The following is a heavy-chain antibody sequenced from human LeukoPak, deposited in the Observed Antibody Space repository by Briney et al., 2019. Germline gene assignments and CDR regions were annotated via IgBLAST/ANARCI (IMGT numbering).Heavy chain of an antibody. CDR3: ARVGHGSGSYYIPPWRPYNWFDP. Sequence: SETLSLTCAVYGGSFSGYYWSWIRQPPGKGLEWIGEINHSGSTNYNPSLKSRVTISVDTSKNQFSLKLSSVTAADTAVYYCARVGHGSGSYYIPPWRPYNWFDPWGQGTLVTVSS. CDR2: INHSGST. V-gene: IGHV4-34*01. J-gene: IGHJ5*02. CDR1: GGSFSGYY. D-gene: IGHD3-10*01.